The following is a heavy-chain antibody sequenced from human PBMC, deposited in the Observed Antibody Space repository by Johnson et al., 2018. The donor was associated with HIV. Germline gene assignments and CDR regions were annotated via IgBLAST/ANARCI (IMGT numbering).Heavy chain of an antibody. Sequence: VQLVESGGGLVQPGGSLRLSCAASGFTFTNAWMTWVRQAPGKGLEWVGRIKSKTDGGTIDYATPVKGRFTISRDDSKNTLYLQMNSLKTEDTAVYYCAQDGTLRAFDNWGQGTMVTVSS. J-gene: IGHJ3*02. CDR2: IKSKTDGGTI. V-gene: IGHV3-15*01. CDR1: GFTFTNAW. CDR3: AQDGTLRAFDN.